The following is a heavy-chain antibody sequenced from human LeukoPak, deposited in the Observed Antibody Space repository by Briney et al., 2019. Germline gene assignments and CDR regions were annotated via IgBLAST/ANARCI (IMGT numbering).Heavy chain of an antibody. Sequence: GGSLRLSCAASGFTFSSYDMHWVRQAPGKGLEWVAVISYDGSNKYYADSVKGRFSISRDNSKNTLYLQMHSLRAEDTAVYYCARDGRWELHAGGEFDYWGQGALVTVSS. CDR1: GFTFSSYD. D-gene: IGHD2-15*01. V-gene: IGHV3-30*03. J-gene: IGHJ4*02. CDR3: ARDGRWELHAGGEFDY. CDR2: ISYDGSNK.